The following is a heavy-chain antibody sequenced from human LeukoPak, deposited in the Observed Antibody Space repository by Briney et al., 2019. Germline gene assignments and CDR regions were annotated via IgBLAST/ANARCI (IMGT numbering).Heavy chain of an antibody. V-gene: IGHV4-31*03. CDR3: ARGHSSGYNWFDP. CDR2: IYYSGST. D-gene: IGHD3-22*01. CDR1: GGSLRRGGYY. Sequence: PSETLSLTCTVSGGSLRRGGYYWSWTRQHPGKGLEWIGFIYYSGSTYYNPSLKSRLTISVDTSKNQFSLKLSSVTAADTAVYYCARGHSSGYNWFDPWGQGTLVTVSS. J-gene: IGHJ5*02.